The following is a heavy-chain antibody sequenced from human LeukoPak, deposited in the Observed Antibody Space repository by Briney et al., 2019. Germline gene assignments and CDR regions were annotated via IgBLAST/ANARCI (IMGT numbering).Heavy chain of an antibody. D-gene: IGHD3-9*01. V-gene: IGHV4-59*08. CDR1: GGSISSYY. Sequence: SETLSLTCTVSGGSISSYYWSWIRQPPGKGLEWIGNISYSASTNYNPSLKSRVTISVDTSKNQFSLKLSSVTAADTAVYYCASIYYDILTGYGWFDPWGQGTLVTVSS. J-gene: IGHJ5*02. CDR3: ASIYYDILTGYGWFDP. CDR2: ISYSAST.